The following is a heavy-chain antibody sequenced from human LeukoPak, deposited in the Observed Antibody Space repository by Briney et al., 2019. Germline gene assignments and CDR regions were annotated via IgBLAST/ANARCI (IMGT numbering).Heavy chain of an antibody. Sequence: ASVKVSCKASGYTFTGYYMHWVRQAPGQGLEWMGWINPNSGGTNYAQKFQGRVTMTRDTSISTAYMELSRLRSDDTAVYYCARGLHYHYGSSDYSFDYWGQGTLVTVSS. J-gene: IGHJ4*02. CDR2: INPNSGGT. CDR3: ARGLHYHYGSSDYSFDY. V-gene: IGHV1-2*02. D-gene: IGHD3-22*01. CDR1: GYTFTGYY.